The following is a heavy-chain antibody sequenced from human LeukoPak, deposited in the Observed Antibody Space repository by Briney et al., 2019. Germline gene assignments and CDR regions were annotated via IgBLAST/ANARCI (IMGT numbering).Heavy chain of an antibody. V-gene: IGHV3-23*01. CDR3: GPFDY. Sequence: GGSLRLSCAASGFTFSNYAMSWVRQAPGKGLEWVSGISGSGSSTFYADSVRGRSTISRDNSKNTLYLQMNSLRAEDTAVYYCGPFDYWGQGTLVTVSS. CDR1: GFTFSNYA. J-gene: IGHJ4*02. CDR2: ISGSGSST.